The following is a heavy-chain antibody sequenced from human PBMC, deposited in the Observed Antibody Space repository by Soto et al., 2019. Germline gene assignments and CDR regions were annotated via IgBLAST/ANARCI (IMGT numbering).Heavy chain of an antibody. Sequence: QVQLVESGGGVVQPGRSLRLSCAASGFTFSSYAMHWVRQAPGKGLEWVAVISYDGSNKYYADSVKGRFTISRDNSKNTLYLQMNSLRAEDTAVYYCARDPRWEPFYYFDYWGQGTLVTVSS. D-gene: IGHD1-26*01. CDR3: ARDPRWEPFYYFDY. CDR1: GFTFSSYA. CDR2: ISYDGSNK. V-gene: IGHV3-30-3*01. J-gene: IGHJ4*02.